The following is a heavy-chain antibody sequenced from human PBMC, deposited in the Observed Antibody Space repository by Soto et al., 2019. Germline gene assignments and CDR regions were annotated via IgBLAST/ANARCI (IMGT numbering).Heavy chain of an antibody. CDR2: INTGNGDT. CDR1: GYTISDYP. Sequence: QVHLVQSGAEVKKPGASVKASCKASGYTISDYPMHWVRQAPGQSLEWMGWINTGNGDTKYSQKFQGRVTITRDTSASTAYMELSGLRSEDTAVYYCATGRDALDFWGKGTMVTVSS. J-gene: IGHJ3*01. CDR3: ATGRDALDF. V-gene: IGHV1-3*04. D-gene: IGHD1-26*01.